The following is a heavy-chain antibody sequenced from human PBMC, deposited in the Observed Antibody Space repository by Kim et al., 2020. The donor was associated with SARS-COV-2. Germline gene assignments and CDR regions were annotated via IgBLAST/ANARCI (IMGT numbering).Heavy chain of an antibody. V-gene: IGHV1-3*01. CDR1: GYTFTNYR. J-gene: IGHJ4*02. Sequence: ASVKVSCKASGYTFTNYRVHWVRQAPGQRFEWMGRITPGGDTKYSQKFQDRVTITSDTSASTTSLVVSSLGSEDTAIYYCAKGAETSIPGAFDYWGQG. CDR2: ITPGGDT. D-gene: IGHD2-21*01. CDR3: AKGAETSIPGAFDY.